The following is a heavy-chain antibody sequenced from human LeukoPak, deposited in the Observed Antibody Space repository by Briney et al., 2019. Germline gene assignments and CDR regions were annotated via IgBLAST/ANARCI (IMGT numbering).Heavy chain of an antibody. CDR2: ISSSSSYI. CDR1: GFTFSSYS. D-gene: IGHD3-3*01. J-gene: IGHJ6*02. V-gene: IGHV3-21*04. CDR3: ARDGKRVTTQFYYYGIDL. Sequence: GGSLRLSCAASGFTFSSYSMNWVRQAPGKGLEWVSSISSSSSYIYYTDSVKGRFTISRDNAKKSVYLQMNSLRAEDAALYHCARDGKRVTTQFYYYGIDLWGQGTTVTVSS.